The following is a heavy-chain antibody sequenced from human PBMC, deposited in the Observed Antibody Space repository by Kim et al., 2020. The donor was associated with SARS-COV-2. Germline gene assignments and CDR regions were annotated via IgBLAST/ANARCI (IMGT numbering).Heavy chain of an antibody. D-gene: IGHD3-22*01. Sequence: GESLKISCKGSGYSFTSYWISWVRQMPGKGLEWMGRIDPSDSYTNYSPSFQGHVTISADKSISTAYLQWSSLKASDTAMYYCASRYYYDSSGYYPTEGNDAFDIWGQGTMVTVSS. CDR1: GYSFTSYW. CDR3: ASRYYYDSSGYYPTEGNDAFDI. V-gene: IGHV5-10-1*01. J-gene: IGHJ3*02. CDR2: IDPSDSYT.